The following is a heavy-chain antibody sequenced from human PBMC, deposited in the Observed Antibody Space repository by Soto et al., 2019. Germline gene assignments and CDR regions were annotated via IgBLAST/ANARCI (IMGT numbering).Heavy chain of an antibody. V-gene: IGHV4-59*01. CDR2: IYYSGST. CDR3: ARAVAGFDY. CDR1: GGSISSFN. Sequence: SETLSLTCTVSGGSISSFNWSWIRQPPGKGLEWIGYIYYSGSTNYNPSLKSRVTMSLDTSKNQFSLKLNSVTTADTAVYYCARAVAGFDYWGRGTPVTVSS. J-gene: IGHJ4*02. D-gene: IGHD6-13*01.